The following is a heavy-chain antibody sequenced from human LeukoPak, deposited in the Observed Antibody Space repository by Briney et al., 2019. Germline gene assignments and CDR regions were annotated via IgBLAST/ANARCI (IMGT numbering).Heavy chain of an antibody. Sequence: GGSLRLSCAASGFTFRNYGMHWVRQAPGKGLEWVANIWFDGSKDFYAESVKGRFTISRDNFSNTLYLQMNSLRAEDTALYYCARGGPIDYWGQGALVTVSS. CDR1: GFTFRNYG. CDR3: ARGGPIDY. J-gene: IGHJ4*02. D-gene: IGHD3-10*01. V-gene: IGHV3-33*01. CDR2: IWFDGSKD.